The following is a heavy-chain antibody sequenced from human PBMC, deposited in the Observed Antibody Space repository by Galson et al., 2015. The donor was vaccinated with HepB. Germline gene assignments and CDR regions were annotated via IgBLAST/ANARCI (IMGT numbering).Heavy chain of an antibody. D-gene: IGHD2-2*01. CDR1: GYTFTSYG. J-gene: IGHJ6*03. Sequence: QSGAEVKKPGASVKVSRKASGYTFTSYGISWVRQAPGQGLEWMGWISAYNGNTNYAQKLQGRVTMTTDTSTSTAYMELRSLRSDDTAVYYCARGPGDGGYCSSTSCYPYYYYMDVWGKGTTVTVSS. V-gene: IGHV1-18*01. CDR3: ARGPGDGGYCSSTSCYPYYYYMDV. CDR2: ISAYNGNT.